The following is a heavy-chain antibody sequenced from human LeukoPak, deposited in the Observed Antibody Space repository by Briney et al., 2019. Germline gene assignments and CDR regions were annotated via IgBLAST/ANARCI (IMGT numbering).Heavy chain of an antibody. CDR3: AKAVDSSSSEDY. V-gene: IGHV3-21*06. CDR1: GFTFRTYS. CDR2: ITGSSDFM. J-gene: IGHJ4*02. D-gene: IGHD3-22*01. Sequence: PGGSLRLSCAASGFTFRTYSMNWVRQAPGKGLEWVSSITGSSDFMSYADSVKGRFTISRDNARNSLYLQLNSLRAEDTAVYYCAKAVDSSSSEDYWGQGTLVTVSS.